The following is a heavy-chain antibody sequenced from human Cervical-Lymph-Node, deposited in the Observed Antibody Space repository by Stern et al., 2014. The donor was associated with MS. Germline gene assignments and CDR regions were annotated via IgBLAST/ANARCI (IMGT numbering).Heavy chain of an antibody. J-gene: IGHJ5*02. CDR2: VDHGDSDT. CDR1: GYSFTSYW. V-gene: IGHV5-51*03. Sequence: MQLVESGAEVKKPGESLKISCTGSGYSFTSYWIAWVRHMPGKGLEWMGIVDHGDSDTRYSPSFQGQVSISADKSTSTAYLQWSSLKASDTAMYYCARTRYSSSWYTFDPWGQGTLVTVSS. D-gene: IGHD6-13*01. CDR3: ARTRYSSSWYTFDP.